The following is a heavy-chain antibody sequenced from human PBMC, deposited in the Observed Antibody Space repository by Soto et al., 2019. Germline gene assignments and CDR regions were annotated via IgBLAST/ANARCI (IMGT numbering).Heavy chain of an antibody. D-gene: IGHD3-22*01. Sequence: SETLSLTCAVYGGSFSGYYWSWIRQPPGKGLEWIGEINHSGSTNYNPSLKSRVTISVDTSKNQFSLKLSSVTAADTAVYYCARAGYDSSGYYLNWFDPWGQGTLVTVSS. V-gene: IGHV4-34*01. CDR1: GGSFSGYY. CDR2: INHSGST. CDR3: ARAGYDSSGYYLNWFDP. J-gene: IGHJ5*02.